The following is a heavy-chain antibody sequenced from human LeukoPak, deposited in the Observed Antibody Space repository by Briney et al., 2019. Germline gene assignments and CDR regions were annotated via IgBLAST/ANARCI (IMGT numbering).Heavy chain of an antibody. CDR3: AKSYDSSGYYYFDY. Sequence: GGSLRLSCAASGFTFSRYSMTWVRQAPGKGLEGVSAISGSGGSTYYADSGKGRFTISRDNSKSTLYLQMNSLRAEDKAVYYCAKSYDSSGYYYFDYWGQGTLVTVSS. D-gene: IGHD3-22*01. CDR1: GFTFSRYS. J-gene: IGHJ4*02. V-gene: IGHV3-23*01. CDR2: ISGSGGST.